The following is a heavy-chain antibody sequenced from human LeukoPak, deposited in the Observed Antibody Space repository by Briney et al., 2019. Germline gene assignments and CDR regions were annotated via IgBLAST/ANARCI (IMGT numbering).Heavy chain of an antibody. CDR3: ARDSGRYCSSTSCYGSYYYYYYMDV. Sequence: ASVKVSCKASGYTFTGYYMDWVRQAPGQGLEGMGWINPDSGGTNYAPKFQGRVTITRDMSISTAYMELSRLRSDDTAVYYCARDSGRYCSSTSCYGSYYYYYYMDVWGKGTTVTVSS. CDR2: INPDSGGT. D-gene: IGHD2-2*01. CDR1: GYTFTGYY. J-gene: IGHJ6*03. V-gene: IGHV1-2*02.